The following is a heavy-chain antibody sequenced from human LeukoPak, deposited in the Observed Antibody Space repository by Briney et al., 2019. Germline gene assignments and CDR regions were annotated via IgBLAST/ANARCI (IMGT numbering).Heavy chain of an antibody. J-gene: IGHJ4*02. Sequence: PSETLSLTCTVSGGSISSSSYYWGWIRQPPGKGLEWIGSIYYSGSTYYNPSLKSRVTISVDTSKNQFSLKLSSVTAADTAVYYCAAHYGSGSPVDYWGQGTLVTVSS. CDR1: GGSISSSSYY. CDR2: IYYSGST. D-gene: IGHD3-10*01. CDR3: AAHYGSGSPVDY. V-gene: IGHV4-39*07.